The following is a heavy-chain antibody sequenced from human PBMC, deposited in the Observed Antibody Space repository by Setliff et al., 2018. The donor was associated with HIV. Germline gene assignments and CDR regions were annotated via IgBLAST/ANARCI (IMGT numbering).Heavy chain of an antibody. CDR3: ARAINKAFDI. J-gene: IGHJ3*02. Sequence: SETLSLTCTVSGGSISSYYWSWIRQPPGKGLEWIGYIYYSGSTNYNPSPKSRVTISVDTSRNQFSLNLSSVTAADTAVYYCARAINKAFDIWGQGTMVTVSS. CDR2: IYYSGST. V-gene: IGHV4-59*08. CDR1: GGSISSYY.